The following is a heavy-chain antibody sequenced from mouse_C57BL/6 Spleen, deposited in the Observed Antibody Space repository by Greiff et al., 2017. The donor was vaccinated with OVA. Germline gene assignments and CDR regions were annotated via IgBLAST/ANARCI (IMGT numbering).Heavy chain of an antibody. J-gene: IGHJ1*03. CDR3: ARCITTVVATYWYFDV. CDR2: ISDGGSYT. D-gene: IGHD1-1*01. CDR1: GFTFSSYA. Sequence: EVHLVESGGGLVKPGGSLKLSCAASGFTFSSYAMSWVRQTPEKRLEWVATISDGGSYTYYPDNVKGRFTISRDNAKNNLYLQMSHLKSEDTAMYYCARCITTVVATYWYFDVWGTGTTVTVSS. V-gene: IGHV5-4*01.